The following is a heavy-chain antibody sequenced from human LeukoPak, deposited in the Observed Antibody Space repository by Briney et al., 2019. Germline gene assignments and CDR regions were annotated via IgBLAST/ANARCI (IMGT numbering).Heavy chain of an antibody. CDR3: ARDRRDGYNLSPDY. CDR2: ISSSSSYI. CDR1: GFTFSSYS. J-gene: IGHJ4*02. D-gene: IGHD5-24*01. V-gene: IGHV3-21*01. Sequence: GGSLRLSCAASGFTFSSYSMNWVRQAPGKGLEWASSISSSSSYIYYADSVKGRFTISRDNAKNSLYLQMNSLRAEDTAVYYCARDRRDGYNLSPDYWGQGTLVTVSS.